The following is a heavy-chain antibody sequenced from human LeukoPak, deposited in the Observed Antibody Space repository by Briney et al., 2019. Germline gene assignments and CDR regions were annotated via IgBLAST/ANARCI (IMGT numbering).Heavy chain of an antibody. CDR3: ARNLGGSSWVFDY. CDR2: IYYSGST. Sequence: SETLSLTCTVSGGSISSYYWSWIRQPPGKGLEWIGYIYYSGSTNYNPSLKSRATISVDTSKNQFSLKLSSVTAADTAVYYCARNLGGSSWVFDYWGQEPWSPSPQ. J-gene: IGHJ4*01. V-gene: IGHV4-59*01. D-gene: IGHD6-13*01. CDR1: GGSISSYY.